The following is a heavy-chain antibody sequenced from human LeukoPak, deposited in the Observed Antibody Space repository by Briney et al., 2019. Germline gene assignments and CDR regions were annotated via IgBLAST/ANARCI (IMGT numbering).Heavy chain of an antibody. CDR1: GFSVSLYG. CDR2: LRSDTNSE. CDR3: ARGLRQAGLAPLEF. V-gene: IGHV3-30*02. D-gene: IGHD3-10*01. J-gene: IGHJ4*02. Sequence: GGSLRLSCAASGFSVSLYGMHWVRQAPGKGMEWVAFLRSDTNSEHYAVSVKGRFAISRDTSKDTLNLQMRSLRVEDTALYYCARGLRQAGLAPLEFWGQGTQVIVSS.